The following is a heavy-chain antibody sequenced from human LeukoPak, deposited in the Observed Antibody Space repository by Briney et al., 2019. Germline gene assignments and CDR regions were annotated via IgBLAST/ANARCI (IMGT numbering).Heavy chain of an antibody. J-gene: IGHJ4*02. Sequence: PGGSLRLSCAASGFTFGSYSMNWVRQAPGKGLEWVSSIRSSSSYIYYADSVKGRFTISRDNAKNSLYLQMNSLRAEDTAVYYCASDIHHITMVRGVIMPLDYWGQGTLVTVSS. CDR1: GFTFGSYS. D-gene: IGHD3-10*01. CDR3: ASDIHHITMVRGVIMPLDY. CDR2: IRSSSSYI. V-gene: IGHV3-21*01.